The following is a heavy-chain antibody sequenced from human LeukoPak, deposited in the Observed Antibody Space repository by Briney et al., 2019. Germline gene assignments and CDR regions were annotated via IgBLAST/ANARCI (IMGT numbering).Heavy chain of an antibody. D-gene: IGHD3/OR15-3a*01. V-gene: IGHV5-51*01. J-gene: IGHJ5*02. CDR2: IYPGDSDT. Sequence: GESLKISCKGFGYSFTSYWIGWVRQMPGKGLEWMGIIYPGDSDTRYSPSFQGQVTISADKSISTAYLQWSSLKASDTATYYCARRLPGLAAGGNWFDPWGQGTLVTASS. CDR3: ARRLPGLAAGGNWFDP. CDR1: GYSFTSYW.